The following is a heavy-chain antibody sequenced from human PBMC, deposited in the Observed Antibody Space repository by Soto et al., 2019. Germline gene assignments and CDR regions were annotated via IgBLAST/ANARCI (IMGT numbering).Heavy chain of an antibody. Sequence: SETLSLTCTVSGGSISSYYWSWIRQPPGKGLEWIGYIYYSGSTYYNPSLKSRVTISVDTSKNQFSLKLSSVTAADTAVYYCARERVASSGRTFDPWGQGTLVTVSS. V-gene: IGHV4-59*06. J-gene: IGHJ5*02. CDR1: GGSISSYY. CDR3: ARERVASSGRTFDP. D-gene: IGHD3-10*01. CDR2: IYYSGST.